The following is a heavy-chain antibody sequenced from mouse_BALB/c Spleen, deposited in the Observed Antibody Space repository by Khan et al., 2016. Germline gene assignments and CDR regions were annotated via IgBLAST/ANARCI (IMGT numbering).Heavy chain of an antibody. Sequence: EVQLQESGPGLVIPSQSLSLTCTVTGYSITSNYAWNWIRQFPGNKLEWLAYITYSGSTGYNPSLISRLSITRDTSRNQFFLQLSSVTTEDTATDYCARDGLYGFYAIDYWGQGTSVTVSS. V-gene: IGHV3-2*02. CDR1: GYSITSNYA. CDR2: ITYSGST. D-gene: IGHD1-1*02. J-gene: IGHJ4*01. CDR3: ARDGLYGFYAIDY.